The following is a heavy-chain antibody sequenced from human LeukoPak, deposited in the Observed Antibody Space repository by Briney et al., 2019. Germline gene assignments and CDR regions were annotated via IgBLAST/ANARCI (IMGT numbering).Heavy chain of an antibody. V-gene: IGHV3-30*03. J-gene: IGHJ6*02. D-gene: IGHD1-1*01. CDR2: ISYDGSNK. Sequence: PGRSLRLSCAASGFIFSSYGMHWVRQAPGKGLEWVAVISYDGSNKYYTDSVKGRFTISRDNSKNTLYLQMNSLRAEDTAVYYCATPTLDANYYYGMDVWGQGTTVTVSS. CDR3: ATPTLDANYYYGMDV. CDR1: GFIFSSYG.